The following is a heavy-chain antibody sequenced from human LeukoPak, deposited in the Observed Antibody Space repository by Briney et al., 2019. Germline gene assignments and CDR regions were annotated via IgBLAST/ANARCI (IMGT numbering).Heavy chain of an antibody. Sequence: TSETLSLTCAVYGGSLSGCYWGWTRQPPGKGLEWRGEINHSGSTNYNPSLKSRVTISVDTSKNQISLKLSSVTDADTAVYYCARGKNKDFVPLPADEGTFDIWGQGTVVTVSS. V-gene: IGHV4-34*01. CDR2: INHSGST. D-gene: IGHD2-8*01. J-gene: IGHJ3*02. CDR1: GGSLSGCY. CDR3: ARGKNKDFVPLPADEGTFDI.